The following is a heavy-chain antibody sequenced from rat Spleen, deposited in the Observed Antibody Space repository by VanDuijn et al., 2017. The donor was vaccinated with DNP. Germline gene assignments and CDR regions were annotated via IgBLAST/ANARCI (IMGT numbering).Heavy chain of an antibody. CDR1: GFTFSDYN. CDR3: VRLGDLHDGGSGDALDV. D-gene: IGHD1-12*02. J-gene: IGHJ4*01. V-gene: IGHV5-7*01. Sequence: EVQLVESGGGLVQPGRSLKLSCAASGFTFSDYNMAWVRQAPKKGLEWVAIISNSGGRPYYPDSVKGRFTISRDDAENTLYLRMNSVRSEDTATYYCVRLGDLHDGGSGDALDVWGQGTSVTVSS. CDR2: ISNSGGRP.